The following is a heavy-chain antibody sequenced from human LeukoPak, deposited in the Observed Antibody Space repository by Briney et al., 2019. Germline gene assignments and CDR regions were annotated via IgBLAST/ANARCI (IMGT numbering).Heavy chain of an antibody. V-gene: IGHV1-46*01. J-gene: IGHJ6*04. CDR3: ARGGSGRDYYYGMDV. CDR1: GYTFTSYY. Sequence: ASVKVSCKASGYTFTSYYMHWVRQAPGQGLEWMGIINPSGGSTSYALKFQGRVTMTRDTSTSTVYMELSSLRSEDTAVYYCARGGSGRDYYYGMDVWGKGTTVTVSS. CDR2: INPSGGST. D-gene: IGHD3-10*01.